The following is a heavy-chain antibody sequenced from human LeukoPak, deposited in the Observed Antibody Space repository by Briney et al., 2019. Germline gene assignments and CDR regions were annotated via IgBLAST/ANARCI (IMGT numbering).Heavy chain of an antibody. V-gene: IGHV3-21*01. J-gene: IGHJ4*02. CDR3: ARDLVGFLEWFFDY. Sequence: GGSLRLSCAASGFTFSSYSMNWVRQAPGKGLEWVSSISSSSSYIYYADSVKGRFTISRDNAKNSLYLQMNSLRAVDTAVYYCARDLVGFLEWFFDYWGQGTLVTVSS. CDR2: ISSSSSYI. D-gene: IGHD3-3*01. CDR1: GFTFSSYS.